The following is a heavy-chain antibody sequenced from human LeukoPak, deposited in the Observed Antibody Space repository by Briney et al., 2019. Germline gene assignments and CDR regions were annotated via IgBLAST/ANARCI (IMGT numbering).Heavy chain of an antibody. V-gene: IGHV4-59*11. CDR2: IYYSGIT. CDR1: GVSISIHY. D-gene: IGHD5-24*01. CDR3: ARVALEMATYYFDY. Sequence: SETLSLTCSVSGVSISIHYWIGIRKPPGRGLAWIEYIYYSGITNYTPSLKSRVTISVDTSKNQFSLKLSSVTAADTAVYYCARVALEMATYYFDYWGQGTLVTVSS. J-gene: IGHJ4*02.